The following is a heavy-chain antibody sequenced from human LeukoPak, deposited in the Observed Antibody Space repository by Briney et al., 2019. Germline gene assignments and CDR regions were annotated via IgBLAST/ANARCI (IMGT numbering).Heavy chain of an antibody. Sequence: SETLSLTCTVSGGSISSYYWSWIRQPPGKGLEWIGRIYTSGSTNYNPSLKSRVTMSVDTSKNQFSLKLSSVTAADTAVYFCAKDKDPWKSTSISDFDYWGQGTLVTVSS. CDR3: AKDKDPWKSTSISDFDY. V-gene: IGHV4-4*07. D-gene: IGHD1-1*01. CDR2: IYTSGST. J-gene: IGHJ4*02. CDR1: GGSISSYY.